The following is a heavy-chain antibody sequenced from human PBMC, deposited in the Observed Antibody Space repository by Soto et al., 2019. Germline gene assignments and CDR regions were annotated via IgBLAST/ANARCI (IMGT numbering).Heavy chain of an antibody. CDR3: ARVTPGNNLYYFYGLDV. J-gene: IGHJ6*02. CDR1: GFTFGTYA. Sequence: GGSLRLSCVASGFTFGTYAIHWVRLAPGTGLQWVALISYEGSNTYYADSVKGRFTVSRDNSKNTLYLQMNSVRPEDTGVYYCARVTPGNNLYYFYGLDVWGQGTSVTVSS. V-gene: IGHV3-30-3*01. D-gene: IGHD1-1*01. CDR2: ISYEGSNT.